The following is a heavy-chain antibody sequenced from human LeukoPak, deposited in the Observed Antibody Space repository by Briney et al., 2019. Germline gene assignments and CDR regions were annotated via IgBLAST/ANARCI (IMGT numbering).Heavy chain of an antibody. V-gene: IGHV2-70*11. D-gene: IGHD3-22*01. J-gene: IGHJ4*02. Sequence: SGPALVRPTQTLTLTCTFSGFSLTTRGMCVSWIRQPPGKALEWLARIDWDDDKYYTTSLKTRLTISKDTSNNQVVLTMTNMDPVDTATYYCARLPQYYYDSSDEGNWGQETLVTVSS. CDR2: IDWDDDK. CDR3: ARLPQYYYDSSDEGN. CDR1: GFSLTTRGMC.